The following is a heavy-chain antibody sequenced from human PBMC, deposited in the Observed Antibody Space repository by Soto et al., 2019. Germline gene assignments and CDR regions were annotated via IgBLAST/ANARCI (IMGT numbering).Heavy chain of an antibody. CDR1: GESFSGYF. CDR2: IDHSGST. J-gene: IGHJ6*02. CDR3: ARLISDNYADYRAYYYYYDMDV. D-gene: IGHD4-17*01. Sequence: QVQLQQWGAGLLKPSETLSLTCAVYGESFSGYFWSWIRQPPGKGLEWIGEIDHSGSTTYNPSLKSRVTISVDTSQNQFSLHLDSVTAADTAVYYCARLISDNYADYRAYYYYYDMDVWGQGTTVTVSS. V-gene: IGHV4-34*01.